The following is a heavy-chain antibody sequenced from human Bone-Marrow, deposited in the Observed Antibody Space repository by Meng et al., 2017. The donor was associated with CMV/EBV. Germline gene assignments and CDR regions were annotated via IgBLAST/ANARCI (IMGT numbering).Heavy chain of an antibody. CDR1: GFTFSDYY. CDR3: TRGGGYCSSSSYEDAFDI. J-gene: IGHJ3*02. Sequence: GGSLRLSCAASGFTFSDYYMSWIRQAPGKGLEWVSYISSSGSTIYYADSVKGRFTISRDNAKNTLYLQMNRLRAEDTAVDYCTRGGGYCSSSSYEDAFDIWGQGTMVTVSS. D-gene: IGHD2-2*01. V-gene: IGHV3-11*01. CDR2: ISSSGSTI.